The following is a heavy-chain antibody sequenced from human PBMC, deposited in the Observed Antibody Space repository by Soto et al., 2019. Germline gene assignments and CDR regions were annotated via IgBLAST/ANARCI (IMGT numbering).Heavy chain of an antibody. CDR2: TRDKSGSYVP. J-gene: IGHJ2*01. CDR3: IRGSLSGGWYFDI. CDR1: GFSFSDHY. D-gene: IGHD7-27*01. V-gene: IGHV3-72*01. Sequence: VQLVESGGGLVQPGGSLRLSCVVSGFSFSDHYMDWVRQAPGKGLEWVGRTRDKSGSYVPEYAASVKGRLTISRDNSKNSVYLQMNSLTIEDTAVYYCIRGSLSGGWYFDIWGRGTLVTVSS.